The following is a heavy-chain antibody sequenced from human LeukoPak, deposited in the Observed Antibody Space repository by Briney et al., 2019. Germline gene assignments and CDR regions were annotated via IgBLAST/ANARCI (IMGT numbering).Heavy chain of an antibody. CDR3: ARDGEMEQWLVQEWDY. Sequence: SVKVSCKASGGTFSSYAISWVRQAPGQGLEWMGGIIPIFATANYAQKFQGRVTITADESTSTAYMELSSLRSEDTAVYYCARDGEMEQWLVQEWDYWGQGTLVTVSS. CDR2: IIPIFATA. CDR1: GGTFSSYA. J-gene: IGHJ4*02. D-gene: IGHD6-19*01. V-gene: IGHV1-69*01.